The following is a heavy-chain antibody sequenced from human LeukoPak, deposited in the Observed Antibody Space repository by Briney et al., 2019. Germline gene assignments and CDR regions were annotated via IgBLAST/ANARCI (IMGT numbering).Heavy chain of an antibody. Sequence: PGGSLRLSCAASGFTFSTYAMHWVRQAPGKGLEYVSGVSRKGDSTYYADSVKGRFTITRDNAKNSLYLQMNSLRAEDTALYYCARVPSDRSLDYWGQGTLVTVSS. CDR1: GFTFSTYA. CDR3: ARVPSDRSLDY. J-gene: IGHJ4*02. CDR2: VSRKGDST. D-gene: IGHD2-15*01. V-gene: IGHV3-64*02.